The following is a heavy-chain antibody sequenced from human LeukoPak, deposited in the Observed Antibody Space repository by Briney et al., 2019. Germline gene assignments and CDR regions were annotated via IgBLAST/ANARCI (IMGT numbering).Heavy chain of an antibody. D-gene: IGHD3-16*01. Sequence: GGSLRLSCAASGFTFTAYAMSWFRQTPEKGLEWVANIHDDGIVTHYVDSVKGRFTISRDNARNSVNLKLNSLRVEDRALYYCARGRGWVDNWGQGTLVTVSS. V-gene: IGHV3-7*04. CDR3: ARGRGWVDN. CDR1: GFTFTAYA. CDR2: IHDDGIVT. J-gene: IGHJ4*02.